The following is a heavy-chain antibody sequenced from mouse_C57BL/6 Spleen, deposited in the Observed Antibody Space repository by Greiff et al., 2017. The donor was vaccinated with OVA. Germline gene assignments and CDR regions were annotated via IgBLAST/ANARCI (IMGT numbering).Heavy chain of an antibody. J-gene: IGHJ3*01. V-gene: IGHV1-15*01. D-gene: IGHD2-4*01. CDR1: GYTFTDYE. Sequence: LVESGAELVRPGASVTLSCKASGYTFTDYEMHWVKQTPVHGLEWIGAIDPETGGTAYNQKFKGKAILTADKSSSTAYMELRSLTSEDSAVYYCTRDDYRFAYWGQGTLVTVSA. CDR2: IDPETGGT. CDR3: TRDDYRFAY.